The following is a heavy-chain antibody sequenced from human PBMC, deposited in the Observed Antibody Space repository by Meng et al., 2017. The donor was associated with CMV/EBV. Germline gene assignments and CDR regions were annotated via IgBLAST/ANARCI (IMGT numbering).Heavy chain of an antibody. Sequence: ASVKVSCKASGYTFTGYYMHWVRQAPGQGLEWMGWINPKSGGTNYAQKFQGRVTMTRDTAISTAYMELSRLRSDDTAVYYCTTVGGVTTVVTFYYYYGMDVWGQGTTVTVSS. V-gene: IGHV1-2*02. CDR3: TTVGGVTTVVTFYYYYGMDV. CDR2: INPKSGGT. CDR1: GYTFTGYY. J-gene: IGHJ6*02. D-gene: IGHD4-23*01.